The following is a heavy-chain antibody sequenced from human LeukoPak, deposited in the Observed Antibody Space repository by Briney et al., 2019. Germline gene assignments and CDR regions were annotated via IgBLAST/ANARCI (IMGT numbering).Heavy chain of an antibody. D-gene: IGHD3-22*01. CDR2: ISAYSGNT. V-gene: IGHV1-18*01. J-gene: IGHJ6*03. CDR3: ARETYYYDSSGYSPYYYYYMDV. Sequence: GASVKVSCKASGYTFTSYGISWVRQAPGQGLEWMGWISAYSGNTNYAQKLQGRVTMTTDTSTSTAYMELRSLRSDDTAVYYCARETYYYDSSGYSPYYYYYMDVWGKGTTVTVSS. CDR1: GYTFTSYG.